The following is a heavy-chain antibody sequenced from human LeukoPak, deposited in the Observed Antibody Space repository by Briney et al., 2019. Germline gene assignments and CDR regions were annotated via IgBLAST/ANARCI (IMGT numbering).Heavy chain of an antibody. V-gene: IGHV4-59*01. D-gene: IGHD3-10*01. CDR3: ATVAVIRGVTYFDY. CDR1: AGPISGFH. CDR2: LFYSGST. Sequence: SETLPLTGTVSAGPISGFHWSWFRNPPGKGLEGLAYLFYSGSTDYNPSLESRVTISVDTSKNQFSLKLRSVTAADTAVYYCATVAVIRGVTYFDYWGQGTLVTVSS. J-gene: IGHJ4*02.